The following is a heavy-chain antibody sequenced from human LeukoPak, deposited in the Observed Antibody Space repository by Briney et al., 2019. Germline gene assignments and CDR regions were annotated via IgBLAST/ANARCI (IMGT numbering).Heavy chain of an antibody. D-gene: IGHD4-17*01. J-gene: IGHJ5*02. CDR2: INPNSGGT. V-gene: IGHV1-2*02. Sequence: ASVTVSFKASVYTFTGYYMHWVRQAPGQGLEWMGWINPNSGGTNYAQKFQGRVTMTRDTSTRTVYMELSSLRSDDTAVYYCARENDYGNNWFDPWGQGTLVTVSS. CDR3: ARENDYGNNWFDP. CDR1: VYTFTGYY.